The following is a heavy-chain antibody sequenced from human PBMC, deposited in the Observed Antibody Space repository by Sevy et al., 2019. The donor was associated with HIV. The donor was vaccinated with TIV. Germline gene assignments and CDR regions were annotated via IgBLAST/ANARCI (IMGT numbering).Heavy chain of an antibody. J-gene: IGHJ4*02. CDR2: LSFGCGEI. V-gene: IGHV3-23*01. D-gene: IGHD2-8*01. CDR3: AREGCTKPHDY. CDR1: GFTFSKYS. Sequence: GGSLRLSCAASGFTFSKYSMSWVRKTPGKGLEWVSTLSFGCGEINYADSVKGRFTISRDNSKSSVYLQMNNLRPEDTAVYYCAREGCTKPHDYWGQGTLVTVSS.